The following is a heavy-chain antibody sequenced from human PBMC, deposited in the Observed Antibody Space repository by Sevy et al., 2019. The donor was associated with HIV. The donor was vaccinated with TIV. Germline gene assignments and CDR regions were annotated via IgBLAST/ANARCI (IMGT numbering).Heavy chain of an antibody. CDR1: GYTFTSYG. CDR2: ISGYDGKT. V-gene: IGHV1-18*01. J-gene: IGHJ4*02. CDR3: AGDRRVYDSSFGRADF. D-gene: IGHD3-22*01. Sequence: ASVKVSCRASGYTFTSYGISWVRQAPGKGLEWLGWISGYDGKTNYAQKVQGRVTMNKDTLTTTAYLELRGLGIDDTAVYYCAGDRRVYDSSFGRADFWAQGTLVTVSS.